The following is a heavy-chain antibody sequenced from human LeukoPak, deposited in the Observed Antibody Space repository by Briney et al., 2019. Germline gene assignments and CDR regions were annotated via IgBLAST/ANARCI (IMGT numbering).Heavy chain of an antibody. CDR2: IHPSGML. CDR3: SRGLDSRKLGY. CDR1: GASFNSDDQY. V-gene: IGHV4-31*03. J-gene: IGHJ4*02. Sequence: QPSETLPLTCTVSGASFNSDDQYWNWIRQSPGKGLEWIGSIHPSGMLYNNPSLESRVTMSRDTSKNQFSLNLNSVTAADTAVYFCSRGLDSRKLGYWGQGILVTVSS. D-gene: IGHD3-22*01.